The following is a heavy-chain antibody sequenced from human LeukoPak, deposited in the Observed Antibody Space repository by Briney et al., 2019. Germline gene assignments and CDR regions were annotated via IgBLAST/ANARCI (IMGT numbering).Heavy chain of an antibody. V-gene: IGHV1-24*01. CDR2: FDPEDGET. D-gene: IGHD3-9*01. CDR3: ATDKCTGCRGRYFR. J-gene: IGHJ4*02. CDR1: GYTLTELS. Sequence: ASVKVSCKVSGYTLTELSTHWVRQAPGKGLEWMGGFDPEDGETIYAQKFQGRVTMTEDTSTDTAYMELSSLRSEDTAVYYCATDKCTGCRGRYFRWGQGTLATVSS.